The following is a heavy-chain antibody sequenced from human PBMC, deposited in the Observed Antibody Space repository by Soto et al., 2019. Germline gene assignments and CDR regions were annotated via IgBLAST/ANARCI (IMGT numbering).Heavy chain of an antibody. CDR1: GFPFSSYC. CDR2: IWYDGSNN. CDR3: VGYDFDY. D-gene: IGHD5-12*01. V-gene: IGHV3-33*01. J-gene: IGHJ4*02. Sequence: PGGSLRLSCAASGFPFSSYCLPVVRLAPGKGLEWVAGIWYDGSNNYYADSVKGRLTISRDNSKNTLYLQMNSLRAEDTAVYYCVGYDFDYWGQGTLVTVSS.